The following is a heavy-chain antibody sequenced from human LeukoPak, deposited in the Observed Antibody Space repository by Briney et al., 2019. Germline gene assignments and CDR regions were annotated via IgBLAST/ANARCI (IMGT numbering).Heavy chain of an antibody. CDR3: ARVRAGSYGDYVYWFDP. CDR1: GFTFSSRW. J-gene: IGHJ5*02. Sequence: PGGSLRLSCAASGFTFSSRWMHWVRQAPGKGLVWVSHVNSDESSTNYADSVKGRFTISRDNAKNSLYLQMNSLRAEDTAVYYCARVRAGSYGDYVYWFDPWSQGTLVTVSS. D-gene: IGHD4-17*01. CDR2: VNSDESST. V-gene: IGHV3-74*01.